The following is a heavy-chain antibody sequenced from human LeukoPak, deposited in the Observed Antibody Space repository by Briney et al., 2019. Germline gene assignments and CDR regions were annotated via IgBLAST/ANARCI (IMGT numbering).Heavy chain of an antibody. CDR3: ARGVYGSNWFDP. V-gene: IGHV1-8*01. CDR1: GYTFTSYD. CDR2: MNPNSGNT. J-gene: IGHJ5*02. D-gene: IGHD4-17*01. Sequence: ASVKVSCKASGYTFTSYDINWVRQATGQGLEWMGWMNPNSGNTGYAQKFQGRVTMTRNTSISTAYMELSSLRSEDTAVYYCARGVYGSNWFDPWGQGTLVTVSS.